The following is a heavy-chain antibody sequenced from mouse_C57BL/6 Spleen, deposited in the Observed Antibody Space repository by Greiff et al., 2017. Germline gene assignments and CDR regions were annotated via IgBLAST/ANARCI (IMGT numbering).Heavy chain of an antibody. Sequence: QVQLQQPGAELVMPGASVKLSCKASGYTFTSYWMHWVKQRPGQGLEWIGEIDPSDSYTNYNQKFKGKSTLTVDKSSSTAYMQLSSLTSEDSAVYYCARHNNYVFAYWGQGTLVTVSA. V-gene: IGHV1-69*01. J-gene: IGHJ3*01. D-gene: IGHD2-5*01. CDR1: GYTFTSYW. CDR3: ARHNNYVFAY. CDR2: IDPSDSYT.